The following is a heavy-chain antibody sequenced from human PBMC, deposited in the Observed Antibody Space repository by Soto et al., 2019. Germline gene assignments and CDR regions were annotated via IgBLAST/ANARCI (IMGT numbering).Heavy chain of an antibody. J-gene: IGHJ6*02. CDR2: IYYSGST. Sequence: QVQLQESGPGLVKPSQTLSLTCTVSGGSISSGDYYWSWIRQPPGKGLEWIGYIYYSGSTDYNPSLMSRVTISIDTSENQFSLKLTSVTAADTAVYYCAMVVRGKNYGMDVWGQGTTVTVS. CDR3: AMVVRGKNYGMDV. V-gene: IGHV4-30-4*01. CDR1: GGSISSGDYY. D-gene: IGHD3-10*01.